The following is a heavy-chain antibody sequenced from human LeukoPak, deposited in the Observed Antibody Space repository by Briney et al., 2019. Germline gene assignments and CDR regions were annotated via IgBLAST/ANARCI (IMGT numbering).Heavy chain of an antibody. V-gene: IGHV4-34*01. CDR2: INHSGTT. J-gene: IGHJ6*04. CDR3: ARGLRLPSRSAPAVPHV. Sequence: SETLSLTCAVYGGFFSYHYWNWIRQPPGKGLEWSGEINHSGTTNYNPSLKTRVTISVDTSKNQFSLRLSAVTAADTAVYHCARGLRLPSRSAPAVPHVWAKGTTVTVSA. D-gene: IGHD2-2*01. CDR1: GGFFSYHY.